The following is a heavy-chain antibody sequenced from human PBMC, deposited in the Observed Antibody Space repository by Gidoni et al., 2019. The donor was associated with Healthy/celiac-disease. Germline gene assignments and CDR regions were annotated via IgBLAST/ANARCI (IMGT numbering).Heavy chain of an antibody. Sequence: EVQLVESGGGLVQPGGSLRLSCAASGFTFRRYWLSWVRQAPGKGLEWGANIKQEGSEKYYVDSVKGRFTISRDNAKNSLYLQMNSRRAEDTAVYYCARAGAGGYDLYYFDYWGQGTLVTVSS. CDR1: GFTFRRYW. V-gene: IGHV3-7*01. J-gene: IGHJ4*02. CDR2: IKQEGSEK. D-gene: IGHD5-12*01. CDR3: ARAGAGGYDLYYFDY.